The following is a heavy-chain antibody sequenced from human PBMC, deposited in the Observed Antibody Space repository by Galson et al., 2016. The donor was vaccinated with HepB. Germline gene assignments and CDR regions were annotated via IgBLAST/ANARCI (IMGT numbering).Heavy chain of an antibody. V-gene: IGHV3-30*18. Sequence: SLRLSCAASGFTFSDHGMYWVRQAPGKGLEWVALISYDGSDKYYADSVKGRFTVSRDSSKNTLFVQMNSLRPEDTAVYYCAKDFRGNRWNEPFEYWGQGTLVTVSS. CDR3: AKDFRGNRWNEPFEY. CDR1: GFTFSDHG. J-gene: IGHJ4*02. CDR2: ISYDGSDK. D-gene: IGHD1-1*01.